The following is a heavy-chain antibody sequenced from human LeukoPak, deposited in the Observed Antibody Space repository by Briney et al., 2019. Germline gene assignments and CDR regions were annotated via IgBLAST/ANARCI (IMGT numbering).Heavy chain of an antibody. D-gene: IGHD3-9*01. Sequence: PGGSLRLSCAASGFTFSSYSMNWVRQAPGKGLEWVSSISSSSSYIYYADSVKGRFTISRDNAKNSLYLQMNSLRAEDTAVYYCARDRLRYFDWLSGDYYYYYMDVWGKGTTVTVSS. J-gene: IGHJ6*03. CDR1: GFTFSSYS. CDR2: ISSSSSYI. V-gene: IGHV3-21*01. CDR3: ARDRLRYFDWLSGDYYYYYMDV.